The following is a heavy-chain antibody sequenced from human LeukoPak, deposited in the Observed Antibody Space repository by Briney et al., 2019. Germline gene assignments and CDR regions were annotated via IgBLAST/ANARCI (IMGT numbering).Heavy chain of an antibody. CDR2: IYHSGST. J-gene: IGHJ4*02. CDR3: ARAYIAAADN. CDR1: GGSISSGGYY. V-gene: IGHV4-30-2*01. D-gene: IGHD6-13*01. Sequence: PSETLSLTCTVSGGSISSGGYYWSWIRQPPGKGLEWIGYIYHSGSTYYNPSLKSRVTISVDRSKNQFSLKLSSVTAADTAVYYCARAYIAAADNWGQGTLVTVSS.